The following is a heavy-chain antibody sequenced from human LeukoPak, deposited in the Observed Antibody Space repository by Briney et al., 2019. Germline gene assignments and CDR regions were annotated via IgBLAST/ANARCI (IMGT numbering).Heavy chain of an antibody. D-gene: IGHD3-10*01. V-gene: IGHV1-2*06. Sequence: EASVKVSCKASGYTFTGYYMHWVRQAPGQGLEWMGRINPNSGGTNYAQKFQGRVTTTRDTSISTAYMELSRLRSDDTAVYYCASGDRVTMLRGGNIVYFDYWGQGTLVTVSS. J-gene: IGHJ4*02. CDR3: ASGDRVTMLRGGNIVYFDY. CDR2: INPNSGGT. CDR1: GYTFTGYY.